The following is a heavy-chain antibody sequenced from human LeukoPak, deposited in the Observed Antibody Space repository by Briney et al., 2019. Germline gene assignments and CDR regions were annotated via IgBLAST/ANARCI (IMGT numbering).Heavy chain of an antibody. CDR2: IKQDGSEK. J-gene: IGHJ4*02. Sequence: GGSLTPSCAASGFTFSDYCMSWVRQAPGRGLEWVANIKQDGSEKYYLDSVKGRFTISRDNAKKSVYVQMNSLRAEDTAVFYCVRGGGAFDYWGQGTLVTVSS. CDR3: VRGGGAFDY. V-gene: IGHV3-7*04. CDR1: GFTFSDYC. D-gene: IGHD4/OR15-4a*01.